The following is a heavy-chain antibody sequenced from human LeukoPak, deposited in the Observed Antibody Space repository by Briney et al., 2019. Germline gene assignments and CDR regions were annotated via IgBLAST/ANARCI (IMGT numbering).Heavy chain of an antibody. V-gene: IGHV3-30*02. CDR1: GFTFSNYG. CDR3: AKGYYGSGSLFDY. CDR2: IRYDGSNE. Sequence: GGSLRLSCEVSGFTFSNYGMHWVRQAPGKGLEWVAFIRYDGSNEYYADSVKGRFTISRDNAKNSLYLQMNSLRAEDTALYYCAKGYYGSGSLFDYWGQGTLVTVSS. D-gene: IGHD3-10*01. J-gene: IGHJ4*02.